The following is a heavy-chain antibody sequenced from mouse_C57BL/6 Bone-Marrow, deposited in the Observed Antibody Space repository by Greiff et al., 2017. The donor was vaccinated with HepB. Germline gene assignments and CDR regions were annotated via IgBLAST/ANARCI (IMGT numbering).Heavy chain of an antibody. CDR3: TTFYDYYFDY. J-gene: IGHJ2*01. Sequence: VQLQQSGAELVRPGASVKLSCTASGFNIKDDYMHWVKQRPEQGLEWIGWIDLENGDTEYASKFQGKATITADTSSNTAYLQLSSLTSEDTAVYYCTTFYDYYFDYWGQGTTLTVSS. CDR1: GFNIKDDY. CDR2: IDLENGDT. D-gene: IGHD2-4*01. V-gene: IGHV14-4*01.